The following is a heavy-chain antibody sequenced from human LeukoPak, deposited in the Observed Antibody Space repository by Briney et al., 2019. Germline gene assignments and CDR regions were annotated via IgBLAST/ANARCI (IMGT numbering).Heavy chain of an antibody. CDR1: GGSFSGYY. V-gene: IGHV4-34*01. Sequence: SETLSLTCAVYGGSFSGYYWSLIRQPPGKGLEWIGEINHSGSTNYNPSLKSRVTISVDTSKNQFSLKLSSVTAADTAVYYCARVGKLQYYMDVWGKGTTVTVSS. CDR3: ARVGKLQYYMDV. J-gene: IGHJ6*03. D-gene: IGHD4-11*01. CDR2: INHSGST.